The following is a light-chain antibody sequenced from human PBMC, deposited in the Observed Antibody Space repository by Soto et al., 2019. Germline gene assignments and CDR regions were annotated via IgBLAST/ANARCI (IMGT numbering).Light chain of an antibody. CDR1: SSNIGGTNY. Sequence: QSVLPQPPSASGTPGQRVFISCSGSSSNIGGTNYAYWYQQLPGAAPKLLMHSNNLRPSGVPERISGSKSGTSASLAISGLRSEDEAVYYCASWDDRLGAVIFGGGTKLTVL. CDR2: SNN. V-gene: IGLV1-47*02. CDR3: ASWDDRLGAVI. J-gene: IGLJ2*01.